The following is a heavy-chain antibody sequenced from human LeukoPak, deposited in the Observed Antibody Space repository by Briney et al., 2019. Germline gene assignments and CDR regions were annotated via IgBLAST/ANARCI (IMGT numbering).Heavy chain of an antibody. V-gene: IGHV1-2*02. CDR3: ARSPHILTGENFDY. CDR2: INPNSGGT. Sequence: AAVKVSCKASGYSFTAYYMRWVRQTPGQGLEWMGWINPNSGGTNYAQKFQGRVTMTRDTSITTAYMEMSRLRSDDTALYYCARSPHILTGENFDYWGQGTLVTVSS. J-gene: IGHJ4*02. D-gene: IGHD3-9*01. CDR1: GYSFTAYY.